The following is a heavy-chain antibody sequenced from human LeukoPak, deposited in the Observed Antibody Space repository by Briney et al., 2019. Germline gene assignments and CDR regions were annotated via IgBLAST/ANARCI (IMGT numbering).Heavy chain of an antibody. CDR2: ISGSSGST. J-gene: IGHJ4*02. Sequence: GGSLRLSCAASGFTVSSNYMSWVRQAPGKGLEWVSAISGSSGSTYYADSVKGRFTISRDNSKNTLHLQMYSLRAEDTAVYYCAKVFEVRAVSGSYYNDYWGQGTLVTVSS. CDR1: GFTVSSNY. D-gene: IGHD3-10*01. CDR3: AKVFEVRAVSGSYYNDY. V-gene: IGHV3-23*01.